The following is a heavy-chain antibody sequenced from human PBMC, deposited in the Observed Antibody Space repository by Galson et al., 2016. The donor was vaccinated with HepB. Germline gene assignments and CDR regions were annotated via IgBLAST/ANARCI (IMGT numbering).Heavy chain of an antibody. CDR2: VNPVSGNS. D-gene: IGHD3/OR15-3a*01. J-gene: IGHJ5*02. CDR1: GYTFTSYD. CDR3: VRCETEVRTGFDP. Sequence: SVKVSCKASGYTFTSYDINWVRQVSGQGLEWMGWVNPVSGNSGYAQKFQGRVIMTMDTSINTAYMELSSLRSEDTAIYYCVRCETEVRTGFDPWGQGTQVTISS. V-gene: IGHV1-8*01.